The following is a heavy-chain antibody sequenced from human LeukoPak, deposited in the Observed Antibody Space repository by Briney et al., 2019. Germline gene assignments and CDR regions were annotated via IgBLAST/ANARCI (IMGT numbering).Heavy chain of an antibody. D-gene: IGHD5-18*01. CDR3: ARQPADTAAFDM. V-gene: IGHV4-59*08. Sequence: SETLSLTCTVPGGSISSYYWSWIRQSPGKELEWIAYTYYNGDTKNNPSLRGRVTISLDTSNNYFSLRLTSVTAADTAMYFCARQPADTAAFDMWGQGTMVTVSS. CDR2: TYYNGDT. J-gene: IGHJ3*02. CDR1: GGSISSYY.